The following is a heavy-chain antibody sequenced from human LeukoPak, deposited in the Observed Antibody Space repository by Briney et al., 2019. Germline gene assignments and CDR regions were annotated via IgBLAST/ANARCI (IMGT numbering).Heavy chain of an antibody. D-gene: IGHD5-18*01. CDR3: ARHADTATGDY. J-gene: IGHJ4*02. V-gene: IGHV4-59*08. Sequence: SETLSLTCTVSGGSISSYYWSWIRQPPGKGLEWIGYIYYSGSTNYNPSLKSRVTIPVDTSKNQFSLKLSSVTAADTAVYYCARHADTATGDYWGQGTLVTVSS. CDR1: GGSISSYY. CDR2: IYYSGST.